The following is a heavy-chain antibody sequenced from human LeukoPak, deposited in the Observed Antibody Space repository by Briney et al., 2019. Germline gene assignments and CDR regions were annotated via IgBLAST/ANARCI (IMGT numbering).Heavy chain of an antibody. Sequence: GGSLRLSCAASGFTFSSYGMHWVRQAPGKGLEGGAVIWYDGSNKYYADSVKGRFTISRDNSKNTLYLQMNSLRAEDTAVYYCARDKGAVAGLDYWGQGTLVTVSS. CDR1: GFTFSSYG. V-gene: IGHV3-33*01. J-gene: IGHJ4*02. CDR2: IWYDGSNK. D-gene: IGHD6-19*01. CDR3: ARDKGAVAGLDY.